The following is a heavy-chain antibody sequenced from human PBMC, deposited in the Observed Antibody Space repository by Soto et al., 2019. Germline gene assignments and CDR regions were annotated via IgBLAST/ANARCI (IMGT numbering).Heavy chain of an antibody. D-gene: IGHD5-12*01. J-gene: IGHJ4*02. CDR3: ARRGGGRLRFTLRYYFDY. CDR1: GGSFSGYY. CDR2: INHSGST. Sequence: QVQLQQWGAGLLKPSETLSVTCAVYGGSFSGYYWSWIRQPPGKGLEWIGEINHSGSTNYNPSLKSRVTISVATSKHQYSPKLSSVTAAATAVYYCARRGGGRLRFTLRYYFDYWGQGTLVTVSS. V-gene: IGHV4-34*01.